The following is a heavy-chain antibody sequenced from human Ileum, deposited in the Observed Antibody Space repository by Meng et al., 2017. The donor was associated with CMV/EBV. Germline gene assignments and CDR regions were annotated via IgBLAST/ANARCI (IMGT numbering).Heavy chain of an antibody. CDR3: ARGPGGFGDFNFDY. Sequence: VHLQESGPGLVKPSETLSPTCTVSGDSITSFYWSWIRQPAGKALEWIGRIYHGGSTNYNPSLKSRVTLSVDTSKNQFSMRLTSVTAADTAVYYCARGPGGFGDFNFDYWGQGTLVTVSS. D-gene: IGHD3-16*01. V-gene: IGHV4-4*07. CDR2: IYHGGST. CDR1: GDSITSFY. J-gene: IGHJ4*02.